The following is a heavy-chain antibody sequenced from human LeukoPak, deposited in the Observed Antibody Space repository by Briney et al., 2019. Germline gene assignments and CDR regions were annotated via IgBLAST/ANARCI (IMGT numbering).Heavy chain of an antibody. D-gene: IGHD6-19*01. CDR1: GGSFSGYY. J-gene: IGHJ4*02. V-gene: IGHV4-34*01. CDR3: ARGFGWLVLYKFDY. Sequence: SETLSLTCAVYGGSFSGYYWSWIRQPPGKGLEWIGEINHSGSNNYDPSLKSRVTISVDTSKNQFSLKLSSVTAADTAVYYCARGFGWLVLYKFDYWGQGTLVTVSS. CDR2: INHSGSN.